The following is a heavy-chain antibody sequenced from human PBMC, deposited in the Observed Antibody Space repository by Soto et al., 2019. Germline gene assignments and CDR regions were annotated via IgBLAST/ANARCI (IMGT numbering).Heavy chain of an antibody. V-gene: IGHV1-18*01. D-gene: IGHD3-22*01. Sequence: ASVKLSCKASGYTFTSYCISWVRQAPGQGLEWMGWISAYNGNTNYAQKLQGRVTMTTDTSTSTAYMELRSLRSDDTAVYYCARDYYYDSSGYCLDYWGQGTLVTVSS. J-gene: IGHJ4*02. CDR1: GYTFTSYC. CDR2: ISAYNGNT. CDR3: ARDYYYDSSGYCLDY.